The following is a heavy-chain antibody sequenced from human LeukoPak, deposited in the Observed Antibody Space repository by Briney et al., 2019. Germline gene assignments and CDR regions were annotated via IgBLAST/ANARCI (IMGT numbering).Heavy chain of an antibody. V-gene: IGHV4-34*01. CDR2: INHSGST. Sequence: PSETLSLTCAVYGGSFSGYYWGWIRQPPGKGLEWIGEINHSGSTNYNPSLKSRVTISVDTSKNQFSLKLSSVTAADTAVYYCARGVTIFPLGYYYYMDVWGKGTTVTVSS. D-gene: IGHD3-3*01. CDR1: GGSFSGYY. J-gene: IGHJ6*03. CDR3: ARGVTIFPLGYYYYMDV.